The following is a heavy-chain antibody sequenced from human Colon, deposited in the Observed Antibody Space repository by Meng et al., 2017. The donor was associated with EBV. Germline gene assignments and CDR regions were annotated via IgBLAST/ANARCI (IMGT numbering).Heavy chain of an antibody. Sequence: QDAGAGLVNPLGTLSLPCAVSGTSISTSNWWSWIRQSPGEGLEWIGAIYHNGQTNYNPSLKSRVSMSVDESKNEFSLNLKSVTAADTAVYYCARDGGVTHIPWGQGVLVTVSS. CDR2: IYHNGQT. CDR3: ARDGGVTHIP. D-gene: IGHD2-8*02. V-gene: IGHV4-4*03. CDR1: GTSISTSNW. J-gene: IGHJ5*02.